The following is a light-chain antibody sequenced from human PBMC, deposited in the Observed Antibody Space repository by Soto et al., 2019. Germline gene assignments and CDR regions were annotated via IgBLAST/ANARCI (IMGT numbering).Light chain of an antibody. CDR1: QSISSW. Sequence: DIQMTQSPSTLSASVGDRVTITCRASQSISSWLAWYQQKPGKAPKVLIYKASSLESGVPSRFSGSGSGTEFTLTINSLQPDDFATYYCQHCHSYSPTFGQGTKVDIK. V-gene: IGKV1-5*03. CDR3: QHCHSYSPT. CDR2: KAS. J-gene: IGKJ1*01.